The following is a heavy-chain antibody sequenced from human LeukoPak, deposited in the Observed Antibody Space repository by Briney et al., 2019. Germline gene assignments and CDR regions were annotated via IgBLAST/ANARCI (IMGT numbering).Heavy chain of an antibody. CDR1: GFTFSSYA. J-gene: IGHJ4*02. Sequence: GGSLRLSCAASGFTFSSYAMHWVRQAPGKGLEWVAVISYDGSNKYYADSVKGRFTISRDNSKNTLYPQMNSLRAEDTAVYYCAGGYCSSTSCYANGPIDYWGQGTLVTVSS. CDR2: ISYDGSNK. CDR3: AGGYCSSTSCYANGPIDY. V-gene: IGHV3-30*04. D-gene: IGHD2-2*01.